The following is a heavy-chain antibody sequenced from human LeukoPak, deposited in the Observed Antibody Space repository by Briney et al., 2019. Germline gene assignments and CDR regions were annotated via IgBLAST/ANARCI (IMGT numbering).Heavy chain of an antibody. D-gene: IGHD3-16*01. CDR3: ARGFGGGPDY. Sequence: GGSLRLSCVASGFTFSSYWMHWVRRAPGKGLVWVSSTSGDVSVTNYADSVKGRFTISRDNAKNTLDLQMNSLRVEDTAEYYCARGFGGGPDYWGQGILVTVSS. J-gene: IGHJ4*02. V-gene: IGHV3-74*01. CDR1: GFTFSSYW. CDR2: TSGDVSVT.